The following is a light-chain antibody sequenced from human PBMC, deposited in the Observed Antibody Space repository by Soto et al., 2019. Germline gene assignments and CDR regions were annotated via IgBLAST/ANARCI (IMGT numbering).Light chain of an antibody. Sequence: ESVLTQSPGTLSLSPGERATLSCRTSQSVSSSYFVWYQQSIGEAPRLLIYGASIRVTGIPDRFSGSGSGTDFTLPISRLEPADYAVYYCHQYCGTALLTFGGGTRIDIK. CDR3: HQYCGTALLT. V-gene: IGKV3-20*01. CDR1: QSVSSSY. CDR2: GAS. J-gene: IGKJ4*01.